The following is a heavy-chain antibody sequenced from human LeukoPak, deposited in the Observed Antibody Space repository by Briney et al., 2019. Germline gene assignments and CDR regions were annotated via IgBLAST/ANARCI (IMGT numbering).Heavy chain of an antibody. Sequence: GGSLRLSCAASGFTFSSYEMNWVRQAPGKRLEWVSYISSSGSTIYYADSVKGRFTISRDNAKNSLYLQMNSLRAEDTAVYYCARTILTGYNWFDPWGQGTLVTVSS. V-gene: IGHV3-48*03. J-gene: IGHJ5*02. D-gene: IGHD3-9*01. CDR3: ARTILTGYNWFDP. CDR2: ISSSGSTI. CDR1: GFTFSSYE.